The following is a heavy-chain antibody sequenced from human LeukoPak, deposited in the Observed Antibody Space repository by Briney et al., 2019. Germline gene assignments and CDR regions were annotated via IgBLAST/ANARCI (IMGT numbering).Heavy chain of an antibody. V-gene: IGHV4-4*02. D-gene: IGHD2-2*02. CDR1: VGSISSGNW. CDR2: IYHNGTL. Sequence: PSETLSLTCAVSVGSISSGNWWTWVRQSPGKGLEWIGEIYHNGTLNYNPSLKSRVTISSDSFKSHFSLKLTSVTAADTAVYYCATAPILRGEGGEHYKYGMDVWGQGTTVIVSS. CDR3: ATAPILRGEGGEHYKYGMDV. J-gene: IGHJ6*02.